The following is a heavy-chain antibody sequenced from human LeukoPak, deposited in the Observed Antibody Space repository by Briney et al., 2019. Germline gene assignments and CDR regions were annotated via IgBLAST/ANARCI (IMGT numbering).Heavy chain of an antibody. CDR3: ARGGWQSFSDEAFDI. CDR1: GGSISSYY. CDR2: IYYSGST. Sequence: SETLSLTCTVSGGSISSYYWSWIRQPPGKGLEWIGYIYYSGSTNYNPSLKSRVTISVDTSKNQFSLKLSSVTAADTAVYYCARGGWQSFSDEAFDIWGQGTMVTVSS. J-gene: IGHJ3*02. D-gene: IGHD2-15*01. V-gene: IGHV4-59*01.